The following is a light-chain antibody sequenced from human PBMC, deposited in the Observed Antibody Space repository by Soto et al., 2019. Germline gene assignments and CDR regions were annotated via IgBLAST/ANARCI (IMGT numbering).Light chain of an antibody. Sequence: QSVLTQPASVSGSPGQSITISCTGTSSDVGSYNLVSWYQQHPGKAPKLIIYEGDKRPSGVSNRFAGSKSGNTASLTISGLQAEDEGHYYCCSYAGTSTFVFGGGTKLTVL. CDR1: SSDVGSYNL. CDR3: CSYAGTSTFV. V-gene: IGLV2-23*03. J-gene: IGLJ3*02. CDR2: EGD.